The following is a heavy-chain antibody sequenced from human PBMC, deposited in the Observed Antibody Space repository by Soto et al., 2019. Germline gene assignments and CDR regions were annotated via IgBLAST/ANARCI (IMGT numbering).Heavy chain of an antibody. J-gene: IGHJ3*02. CDR2: IYPGDSGT. V-gene: IGHV5-51*01. CDR1: GYSFTSYW. D-gene: IGHD2-2*02. Sequence: PGESLKISCKGSGYSFTSYWIGWVRQMPGKGLEWMGIIYPGDSGTRYSPSFQGQVTISADKSISTAYLQWSSLKASDTAMYYCARLSRGYCSSTSCYTGHSFDIWGQGTMVTVSS. CDR3: ARLSRGYCSSTSCYTGHSFDI.